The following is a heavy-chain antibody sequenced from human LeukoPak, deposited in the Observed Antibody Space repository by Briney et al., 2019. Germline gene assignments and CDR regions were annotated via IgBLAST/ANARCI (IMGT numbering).Heavy chain of an antibody. CDR3: AKYGDYDAFDI. V-gene: IGHV3-33*06. CDR1: GFTFSRHG. CDR2: IWYDGSNK. D-gene: IGHD4-17*01. Sequence: PGRSLRLSCVASGFTFSRHGMHWVRRAPGKGLEWVTVIWYDGSNKYYADSVKGRFTISRDNSKNTLYLQMNSLRAEDTAVYYCAKYGDYDAFDIWGQGTMVTVSS. J-gene: IGHJ3*02.